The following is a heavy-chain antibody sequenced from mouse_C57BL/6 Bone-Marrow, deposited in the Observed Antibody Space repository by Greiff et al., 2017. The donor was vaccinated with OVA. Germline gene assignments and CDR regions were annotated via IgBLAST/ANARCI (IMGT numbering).Heavy chain of an antibody. J-gene: IGHJ1*03. Sequence: VHLVESGPGLVAPSQSLSITCTVSGFSLTSYGVHWVRQPPGKGLEWLVVIWSDGSTTYNSALKSRLSISKNNSESQEFLKMSSLQTEDTAEYYSARREGRGKGGYFDVWGTGTTVTVSS. D-gene: IGHD1-3*01. CDR2: IWSDGST. CDR3: ARREGRGKGGYFDV. V-gene: IGHV2-6*03. CDR1: GFSLTSYG.